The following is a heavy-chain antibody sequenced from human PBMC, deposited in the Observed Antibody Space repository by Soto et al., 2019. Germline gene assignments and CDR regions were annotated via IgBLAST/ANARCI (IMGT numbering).Heavy chain of an antibody. CDR3: ARDRRNFAVPFDT. J-gene: IGHJ4*02. CDR1: GASITSSNW. Sequence: VQLQESGPGLVKPSGTLSLTCDVFGASITSSNWWSWVRQSPGGGLEWIGEVFHGGSTNYNPSLKSRVTVAVDKSKNQFSLILTSLTAADAAVHYCARDRRNFAVPFDTWGQGIRVTVSS. CDR2: VFHGGST. V-gene: IGHV4-4*02.